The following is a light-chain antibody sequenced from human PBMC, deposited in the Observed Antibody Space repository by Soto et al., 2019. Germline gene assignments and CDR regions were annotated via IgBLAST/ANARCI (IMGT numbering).Light chain of an antibody. CDR1: HSISSW. Sequence: DIQMTQTPSTLSAYVGDRVTITCRASHSISSWLAWYQQKPGNAPKLLIQKASTLQSGVPSRFSGSGSGTEFTLTISSLQPDDFATFYCQHYSSYSFTFGPGTRVDIK. J-gene: IGKJ3*01. CDR2: KAS. CDR3: QHYSSYSFT. V-gene: IGKV1-5*03.